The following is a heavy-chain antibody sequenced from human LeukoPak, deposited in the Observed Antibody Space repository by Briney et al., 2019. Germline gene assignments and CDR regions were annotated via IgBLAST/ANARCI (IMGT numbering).Heavy chain of an antibody. J-gene: IGHJ5*02. V-gene: IGHV4-39*01. CDR1: GGSISSSGYY. CDR3: ARGSGTYYYDSGGYLNWFDP. D-gene: IGHD3-22*01. Sequence: KPSETLSLTCTVSGGSISSSGYYWDWIRQPPGKGLEWFGTVYYTGSTYYNPSLKSRVTISEDTSRNQFSLKLNSVTAADTAVYYCARGSGTYYYDSGGYLNWFDPWGQGILVTVSS. CDR2: VYYTGST.